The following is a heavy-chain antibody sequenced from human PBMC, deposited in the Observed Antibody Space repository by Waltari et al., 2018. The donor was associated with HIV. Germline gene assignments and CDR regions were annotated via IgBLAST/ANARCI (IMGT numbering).Heavy chain of an antibody. CDR1: CGSVGTTSSS. J-gene: IGHJ5*02. CDR2: IYFTATT. V-gene: IGHV4-39*01. CDR3: ARPSRQTSLTGSWFDP. D-gene: IGHD3-10*01. Sequence: QLHLQESGPGLITPSATLSLTCTVSCGSVGTTSSSFAWLRQPPGKGLEWIGNIYFTATTYYNPSLESRVTISVDTSKNQISLSLTSVTAADTAVYYCARPSRQTSLTGSWFDPWGQGTLVTVSS.